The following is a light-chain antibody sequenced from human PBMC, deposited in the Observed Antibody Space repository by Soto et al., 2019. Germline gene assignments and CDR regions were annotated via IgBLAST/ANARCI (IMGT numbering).Light chain of an antibody. Sequence: QSALTQPPSASGSPGQSVTISCTGTSSDVGGYNYVSWYQQHPGKAPKLMIYEVSKRPSGVADRFSGSKSGNTASLTVSGLQAEDEADYYCSSYAAGSNNVLFGGGTKVTVL. J-gene: IGLJ2*01. V-gene: IGLV2-8*01. CDR3: SSYAAGSNNVL. CDR1: SSDVGGYNY. CDR2: EVS.